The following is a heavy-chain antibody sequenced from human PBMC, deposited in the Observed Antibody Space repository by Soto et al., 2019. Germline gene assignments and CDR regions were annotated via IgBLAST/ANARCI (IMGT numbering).Heavy chain of an antibody. CDR1: GYTFTGYD. V-gene: IGHV1-2*04. J-gene: IGHJ4*02. D-gene: IGHD6-6*01. CDR2: INPNSGGT. Sequence: ASVKVSCKASGYTFTGYDMHWVRQAPGQGLEWMGWINPNSGGTNYAQKFQGWVTMTRDTSNSTAYMELSRLRSDDTVVYYCARDLGSSSFDYWGQGTLVXVSS. CDR3: ARDLGSSSFDY.